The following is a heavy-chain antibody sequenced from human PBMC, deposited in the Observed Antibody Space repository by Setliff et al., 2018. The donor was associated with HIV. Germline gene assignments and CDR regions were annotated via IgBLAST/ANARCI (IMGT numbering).Heavy chain of an antibody. V-gene: IGHV4-38-2*01. J-gene: IGHJ4*02. CDR3: ARLAPAMVYELDY. CDR1: GYSIGSGYY. D-gene: IGHD5-18*01. CDR2: VYHSGST. Sequence: PSETLSLTCVVSGYSIGSGYYWGWIRQTPGEGLEWIGSVYHSGSTYYNPSLKSRITISIDTSKNHFPLRLTSVTAADTAVYYCARLAPAMVYELDYWGPGMLVTVSS.